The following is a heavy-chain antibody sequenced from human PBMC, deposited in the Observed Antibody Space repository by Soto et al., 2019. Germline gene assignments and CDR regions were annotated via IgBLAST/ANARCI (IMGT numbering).Heavy chain of an antibody. CDR3: ARVGTVFGVDSNYYYGMDV. D-gene: IGHD3-3*01. CDR2: IWYDGSNK. J-gene: IGHJ6*02. V-gene: IGHV3-33*01. CDR1: GFTFSSYG. Sequence: VGSLRLSCAASGFTFSSYGMHWVRQAPGKGLEWVAVIWYDGSNKYYADSVKGRFTISRDNSKNTLYLQMNSLRAEDTAVYYCARVGTVFGVDSNYYYGMDVWGQGTTVTVSS.